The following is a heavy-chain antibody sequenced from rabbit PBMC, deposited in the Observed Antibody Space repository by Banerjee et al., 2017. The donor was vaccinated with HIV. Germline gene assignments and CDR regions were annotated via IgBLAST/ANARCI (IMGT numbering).Heavy chain of an antibody. Sequence: QEQLEESGGGLVKPEGSLTLTCTASGFSFSSSYWICWVRQAPGKGLEWIACIYAGSSGSTYYASWAKGRFTISKTSSTTVTLQMTSLTAADTATYFCARDAGGYSYYPYYFNLWGPGTLVTVS. D-gene: IGHD7-1*01. V-gene: IGHV1S45*01. CDR3: ARDAGGYSYYPYYFNL. J-gene: IGHJ4*01. CDR2: IYAGSSGST. CDR1: GFSFSSSYW.